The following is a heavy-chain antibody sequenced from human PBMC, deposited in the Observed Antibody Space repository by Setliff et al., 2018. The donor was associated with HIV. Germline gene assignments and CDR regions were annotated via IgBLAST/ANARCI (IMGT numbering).Heavy chain of an antibody. CDR2: ISGSGDIT. V-gene: IGHV3-23*01. D-gene: IGHD3-22*01. Sequence: GGSLRLSCAASGFSFRSYAVSWVRQAPGKGLEWVSVISGSGDITYYADSVKGRFTISRDNSKNTLYLQMNSLRAEDTAVYYCAKDLVYYDSSGDLDYWGQGTLVTVSS. CDR1: GFSFRSYA. J-gene: IGHJ4*02. CDR3: AKDLVYYDSSGDLDY.